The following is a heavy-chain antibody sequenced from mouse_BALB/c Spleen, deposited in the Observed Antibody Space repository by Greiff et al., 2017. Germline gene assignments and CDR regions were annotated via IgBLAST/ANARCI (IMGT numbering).Heavy chain of an antibody. CDR2: IRNKANGYTT. J-gene: IGHJ1*01. Sequence: VQLKESGGGLVQPGGSLRLSCATSGFTFTDYYMSWVRQPPGKALEWLGFIRNKANGYTTEYSASVKGRFTISRDNSQSILYLQMNTLRAEDSATYYCARITPATRYFDVWGAGTTVTVSS. CDR1: GFTFTDYY. V-gene: IGHV7-3*02. D-gene: IGHD1-2*01. CDR3: ARITPATRYFDV.